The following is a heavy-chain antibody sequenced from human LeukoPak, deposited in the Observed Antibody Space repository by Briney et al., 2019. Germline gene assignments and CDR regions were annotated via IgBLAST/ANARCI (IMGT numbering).Heavy chain of an antibody. J-gene: IGHJ5*02. CDR2: MNPNSGNT. CDR1: GYTFTSYD. Sequence: ASVKVSCKASGYTFTSYDINWVRQATGQGLERMGWMNPNSGNTGYAQKFQGRVTMTRNTSISTAYMELSSLRSEDTAVYYCARGRTPGYYDFWSGQGDWFDPWGQGTLVTVSS. V-gene: IGHV1-8*01. CDR3: ARGRTPGYYDFWSGQGDWFDP. D-gene: IGHD3-3*01.